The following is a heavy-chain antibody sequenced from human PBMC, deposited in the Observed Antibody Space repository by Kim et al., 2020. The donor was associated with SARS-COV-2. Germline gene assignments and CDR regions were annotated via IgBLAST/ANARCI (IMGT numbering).Heavy chain of an antibody. J-gene: IGHJ4*02. Sequence: SETLSLTCGVYGGSFSAYYWSWIRQPPGKGLEWIGEINHTGGTNYNPSLKSRVTISVDTSKNQFSLRLGSVTAADTAVYYCASSWDYITNIHNWHPFFHYWGQGTLLTVSS. CDR1: GGSFSAYY. D-gene: IGHD1-1*01. V-gene: IGHV4-34*01. CDR2: INHTGGT. CDR3: ASSWDYITNIHNWHPFFHY.